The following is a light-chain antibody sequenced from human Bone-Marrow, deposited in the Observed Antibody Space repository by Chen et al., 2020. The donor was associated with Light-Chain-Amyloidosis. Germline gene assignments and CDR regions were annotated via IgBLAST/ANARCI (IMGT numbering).Light chain of an antibody. CDR3: QSADSSGTYEVI. Sequence: SYELPHPPSVSVSPGQTPRITCSGDDLPTKYAYWYQQKPGQAPVLVIQRDTERPSGISEGFSGSSSGTTATLTISGVQAEDEADYHCQSADSSGTYEVIFGGGTKLTVL. J-gene: IGLJ2*01. CDR1: DLPTKY. CDR2: RDT. V-gene: IGLV3-25*03.